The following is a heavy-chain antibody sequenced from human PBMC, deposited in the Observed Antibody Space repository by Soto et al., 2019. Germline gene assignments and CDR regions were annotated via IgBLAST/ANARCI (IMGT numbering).Heavy chain of an antibody. V-gene: IGHV1-3*01. Sequence: ASVKVSCKASGYTFTSYAMHWVRQAPGQRLEWMGWINAGNGNTKYSQKFQGRVTITRDTSASTAYMELSSLRSEDSAVYYCARDGDFAILWEYSDNFGMDVFSLGAAVPVSS. CDR3: ARDGDFAILWEYSDNFGMDV. CDR1: GYTFTSYA. J-gene: IGHJ6*02. D-gene: IGHD3-3*01. CDR2: INAGNGNT.